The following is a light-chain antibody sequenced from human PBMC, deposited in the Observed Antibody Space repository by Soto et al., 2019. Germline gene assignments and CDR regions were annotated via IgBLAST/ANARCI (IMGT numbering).Light chain of an antibody. Sequence: DIQMTQSPSSLSASVGDRVPITCRASQGISTYLNWYQQKPGKAPKXMIYAASSLQSGVPSRFSGSESETDFILTISSLQPEDVAKYSCQQGYSTTWTFGQGTKVDIK. CDR2: AAS. CDR1: QGISTY. V-gene: IGKV1-39*01. J-gene: IGKJ1*01. CDR3: QQGYSTTWT.